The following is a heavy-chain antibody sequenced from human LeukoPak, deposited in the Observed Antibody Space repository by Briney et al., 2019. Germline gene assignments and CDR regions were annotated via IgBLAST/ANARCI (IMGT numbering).Heavy chain of an antibody. Sequence: EASVKVSCKASGYTFTGYYMHWVRQAPGQGLEWMGWINPNSGGTNYAQKFQGWVTMTRDTSISTAYMELSRLRSDDTAVYYCARGAQLWGGEFEYWGQGTLVTVSS. V-gene: IGHV1-2*04. D-gene: IGHD5-18*01. CDR3: ARGAQLWGGEFEY. J-gene: IGHJ4*02. CDR2: INPNSGGT. CDR1: GYTFTGYY.